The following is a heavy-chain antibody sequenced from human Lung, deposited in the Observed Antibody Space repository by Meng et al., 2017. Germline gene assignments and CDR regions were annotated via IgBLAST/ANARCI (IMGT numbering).Heavy chain of an antibody. J-gene: IGHJ4*02. CDR2: INHSGRT. V-gene: IGHV4-34*01. D-gene: IGHD4-11*01. CDR3: ARGPTTMAHDFDY. Sequence: VCLPRVGSGLLQPSEFLSTTVVVSGGCFSDSSGRCIRPPPGKRLEWIGEINHSGRTNFNPSLGSRAPISVDTSQNNLSLKLSSVTAADSAVYYCARGPTTMAHDFDYWGQGTLVTVSS. CDR1: GGCFSDSS.